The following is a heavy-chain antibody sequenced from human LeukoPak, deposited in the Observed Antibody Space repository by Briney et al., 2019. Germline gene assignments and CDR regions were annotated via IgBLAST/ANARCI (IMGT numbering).Heavy chain of an antibody. CDR3: GKEGGA. CDR2: IGGRGGST. Sequence: PGGSLRLSGAASGFTFSSYAMSWVRQAPGKGPGWVSAIGGRGGSTYYADSVGGRFTISRDNSKDMVFLQMNSLNVEDTATYYCGKEGGAWGQGTKVTVSS. CDR1: GFTFSSYA. D-gene: IGHD3-16*01. V-gene: IGHV3-23*01. J-gene: IGHJ5*02.